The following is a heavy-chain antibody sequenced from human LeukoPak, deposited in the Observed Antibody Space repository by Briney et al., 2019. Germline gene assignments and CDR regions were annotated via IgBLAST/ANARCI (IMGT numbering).Heavy chain of an antibody. J-gene: IGHJ4*02. CDR2: INQDGREK. V-gene: IGHV3-7*05. CDR1: GFTLSSYW. Sequence: GGSLRLSCAAPGFTLSSYWMNWVRQAPGKGLEWVSNINQDGREKYYVDSVTGRFTISRDNCKSSLYLQMNSLRVEDTAVYYCATSRTLDHWGQGTLVTVSS. CDR3: ATSRTLDH.